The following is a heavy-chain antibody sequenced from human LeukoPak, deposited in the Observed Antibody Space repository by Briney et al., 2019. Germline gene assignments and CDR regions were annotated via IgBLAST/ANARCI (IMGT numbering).Heavy chain of an antibody. CDR2: INHSGST. J-gene: IGHJ4*02. Sequence: SETLSLTCAVYGGSFSGYYWSWIRQPPGKGLEWIGEINHSGSTNYNPSLKSRVTISVDTSKNQFSLKLSSVTAADMAVYYCARGRKPQARWGQGTPVTVSS. D-gene: IGHD1-14*01. CDR1: GGSFSGYY. V-gene: IGHV4-34*01. CDR3: ARGRKPQAR.